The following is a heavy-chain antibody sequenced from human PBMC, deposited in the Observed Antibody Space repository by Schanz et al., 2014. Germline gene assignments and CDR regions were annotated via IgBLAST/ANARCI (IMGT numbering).Heavy chain of an antibody. J-gene: IGHJ3*02. D-gene: IGHD4-4*01. V-gene: IGHV4-59*04. Sequence: QVQLQESGPGLVKPSETLSLTCTVSGGSISTYYWSWIRQPPGKGLEWIGNIYYTGTTYYNPSLKGRVSLSVDTSKNQVSLKLTSVTAADTAVFYCARRDNYLSAFDIWGQGTMVTVSS. CDR1: GGSISTYY. CDR3: ARRDNYLSAFDI. CDR2: IYYTGTT.